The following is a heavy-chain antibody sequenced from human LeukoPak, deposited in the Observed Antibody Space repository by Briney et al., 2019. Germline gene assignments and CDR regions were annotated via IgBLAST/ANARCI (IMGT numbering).Heavy chain of an antibody. CDR1: GYTFTDYY. Sequence: ASVKVSYKASGYTFTDYYIHWVRQAPGQGLEWMAWINPKSGDTNYLQKVQGRFTMTRDTSISTAYMELSRLRSDDTAVYYCTRGPNVYGSGRSWFDPWGQGTLVTVSS. J-gene: IGHJ5*02. CDR3: TRGPNVYGSGRSWFDP. D-gene: IGHD3-10*01. CDR2: INPKSGDT. V-gene: IGHV1-2*02.